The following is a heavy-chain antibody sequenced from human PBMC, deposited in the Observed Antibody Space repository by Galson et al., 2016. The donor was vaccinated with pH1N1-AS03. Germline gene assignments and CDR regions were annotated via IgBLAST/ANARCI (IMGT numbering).Heavy chain of an antibody. D-gene: IGHD6-19*01. CDR3: AKDKWAVAGSADSYFDY. V-gene: IGHV3-9*01. CDR2: INWNSGSI. J-gene: IGHJ4*02. CDR1: GFTFDDYA. Sequence: SLRLSCAASGFTFDDYAMHWVRQAPGKGLKWVSGINWNSGSIGYADSVKGRFTISRDNAKNSLYLQMNSLRAEDTALYYCAKDKWAVAGSADSYFDYWGPGTLVTVSS.